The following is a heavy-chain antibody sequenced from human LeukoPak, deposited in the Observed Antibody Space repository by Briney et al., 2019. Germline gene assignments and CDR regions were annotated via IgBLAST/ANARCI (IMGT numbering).Heavy chain of an antibody. Sequence: GGSLRLSCAASGFTFSSYAMSWVRQAPGKGLEWVSAISGSGGSTYYADSVKGRFTISRDNSKNTLYLQMNSLRAEDTAVYYCAKDARPDIVVVSLETAFDYWGQGTLVTVSS. CDR3: AKDARPDIVVVSLETAFDY. J-gene: IGHJ4*02. D-gene: IGHD2-2*01. V-gene: IGHV3-23*01. CDR2: ISGSGGST. CDR1: GFTFSSYA.